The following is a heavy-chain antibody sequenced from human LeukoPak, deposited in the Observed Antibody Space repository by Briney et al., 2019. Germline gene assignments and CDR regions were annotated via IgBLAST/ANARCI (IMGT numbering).Heavy chain of an antibody. V-gene: IGHV1-8*01. J-gene: IGHJ5*02. CDR3: ARFRMEGATTGPYNWFDP. CDR2: MNPNSGNT. Sequence: GSVKVSCKASGYTFTGYDINWVRQATGQGLEWMGWMNPNSGNTGYAQKFQGRVTMTRNTSISTAYMELSSLRSEDTAVYYCARFRMEGATTGPYNWFDPWGQGTLVTVSS. D-gene: IGHD1-26*01. CDR1: GYTFTGYD.